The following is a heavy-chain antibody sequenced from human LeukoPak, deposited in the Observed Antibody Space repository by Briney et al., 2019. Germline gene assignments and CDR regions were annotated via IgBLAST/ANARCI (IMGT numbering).Heavy chain of an antibody. J-gene: IGHJ4*02. CDR1: GDSISSFY. V-gene: IGHV4-59*01. D-gene: IGHD5-18*01. CDR2: IYYSGST. Sequence: SETLSLTCTVSGDSISSFYWSWIRQPPGKGLEWIGYIYYSGSTNYNPSLKSRVTISVDTSKNQFSLKVSSVTAADTAVYYCARARSGYKYGFIDYWGQGTLVTVSS. CDR3: ARARSGYKYGFIDY.